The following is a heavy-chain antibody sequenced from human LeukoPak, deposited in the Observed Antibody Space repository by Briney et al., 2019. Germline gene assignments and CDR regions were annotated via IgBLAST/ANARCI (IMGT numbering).Heavy chain of an antibody. CDR3: ALASAMVRIAFDY. J-gene: IGHJ4*02. CDR2: INHSGST. V-gene: IGHV4-34*01. D-gene: IGHD3-10*01. CDR1: GGSFSGYY. Sequence: SETLPLTCAVYGGSFSGYYWSWIRQPPGKRLEWIGEINHSGSTNYNPSLKSRVTISVDTSKNQFSLKLSSVTAADTAVYYCALASAMVRIAFDYWGQGTLVTVSS.